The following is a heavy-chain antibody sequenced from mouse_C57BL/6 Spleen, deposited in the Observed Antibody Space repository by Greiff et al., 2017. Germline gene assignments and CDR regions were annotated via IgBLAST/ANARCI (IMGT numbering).Heavy chain of an antibody. CDR3: ARDGYYGDYAMDY. Sequence: VQLQQSGAELVKPGASVKLSCTASGFNIKDYYMHWVKQRTEQGLEWIGRIDPEDGETKYAQKFQGKATITADTSSNTAYLQLSSLTSEDTAVYYCARDGYYGDYAMDYWGQGTSVTVSS. J-gene: IGHJ4*01. D-gene: IGHD2-3*01. CDR2: IDPEDGET. V-gene: IGHV14-2*01. CDR1: GFNIKDYY.